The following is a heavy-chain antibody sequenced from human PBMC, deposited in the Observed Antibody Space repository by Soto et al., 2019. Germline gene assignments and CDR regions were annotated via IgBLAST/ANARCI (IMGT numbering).Heavy chain of an antibody. V-gene: IGHV4-39*01. Sequence: QLQLQESGPGLVKPSETLSLTCTVSGGSISSRTYYWGWIRQPPGKGLEWIGSIYYSGSTYYNPSLKSRVTISVDTSKNQFSLKLTSVTAADTAVYYCARPPGNYYGGFAPWGQGTLVTVSS. D-gene: IGHD1-26*01. J-gene: IGHJ5*02. CDR3: ARPPGNYYGGFAP. CDR1: GGSISSRTYY. CDR2: IYYSGST.